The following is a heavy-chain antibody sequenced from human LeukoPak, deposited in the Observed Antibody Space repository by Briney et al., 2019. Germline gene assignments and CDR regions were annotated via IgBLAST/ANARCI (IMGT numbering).Heavy chain of an antibody. CDR1: GFTFSSYG. CDR2: ISSSSSTI. J-gene: IGHJ5*02. Sequence: GGSLRLSCAASGFTFSSYGMHWVRQAPGKGLEWVSYISSSSSTIYYADSVKGRFTISRDNAKNSLYLQMNSLRAEDTAVYYCARVADWLDPWGQGTLVTVSS. CDR3: ARVADWLDP. V-gene: IGHV3-48*01.